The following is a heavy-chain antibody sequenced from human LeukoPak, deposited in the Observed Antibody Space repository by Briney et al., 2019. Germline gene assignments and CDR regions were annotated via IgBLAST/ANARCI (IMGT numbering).Heavy chain of an antibody. CDR2: ISGSGGST. V-gene: IGHV3-23*01. CDR3: AKDMTTVVTPEFDY. D-gene: IGHD4-23*01. CDR1: GFTFSSYA. J-gene: IGHJ4*02. Sequence: GGSLRLSCAASGFTFSSYAMSWVRQAPGKGLEWVSAISGSGGSTYYADSVKGRFTVSRDNSRNTLFLQMNSLRAEDTAIYYCAKDMTTVVTPEFDYWGQGTLVTVSS.